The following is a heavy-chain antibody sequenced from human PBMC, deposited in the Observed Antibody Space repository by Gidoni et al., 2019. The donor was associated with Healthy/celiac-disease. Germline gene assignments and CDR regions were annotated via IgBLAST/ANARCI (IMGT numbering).Heavy chain of an antibody. D-gene: IGHD6-13*01. CDR1: GYSISSGYY. Sequence: QVQLQESGPGLVKPSETLSLTCTVSGYSISSGYYWGWIRQPPGKGLEWIGSIYHSGSTYYNPSLKSRVTISVDTSKNQFSLKLSSVTAADTAVYYCARDRGIAAAGTGNWFDPWGQGTLVTVSS. V-gene: IGHV4-38-2*02. J-gene: IGHJ5*02. CDR2: IYHSGST. CDR3: ARDRGIAAAGTGNWFDP.